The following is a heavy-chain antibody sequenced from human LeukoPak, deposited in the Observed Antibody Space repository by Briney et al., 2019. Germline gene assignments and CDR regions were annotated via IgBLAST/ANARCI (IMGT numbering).Heavy chain of an antibody. J-gene: IGHJ4*02. V-gene: IGHV4-34*01. CDR2: INHSGST. CDR3: ARVEAAGYSLDY. CDR1: GGSFSGYY. D-gene: IGHD3-9*01. Sequence: PSETLSLTCAVYGGSFSGYYWSWIRQPPGKGLEWIGEINHSGSTNYNPSLKSRVTISVDTSKNQFSLKLSSVTAADTAVYYCARVEAAGYSLDYWGQGTLVTVSS.